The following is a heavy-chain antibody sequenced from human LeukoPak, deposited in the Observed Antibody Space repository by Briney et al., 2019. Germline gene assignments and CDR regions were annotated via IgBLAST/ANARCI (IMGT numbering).Heavy chain of an antibody. V-gene: IGHV6-1*01. Sequence: SQTLSLTCAISGDSVSSNSVAWNWIRQSPSRGLEWLGRTYYRSKWYNDYADSVKSRITVNADTSKNHFSLQLNSVTPEDTAVYYCAREGYSYGYRYWYFDLWGRGTLVTVSS. D-gene: IGHD5-18*01. CDR3: AREGYSYGYRYWYFDL. J-gene: IGHJ2*01. CDR1: GDSVSSNSVA. CDR2: TYYRSKWYN.